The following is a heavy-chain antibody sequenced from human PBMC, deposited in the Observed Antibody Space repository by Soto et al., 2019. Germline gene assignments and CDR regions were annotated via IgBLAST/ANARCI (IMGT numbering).Heavy chain of an antibody. D-gene: IGHD6-13*01. CDR3: ARGMSGSSWFYFYAMDV. V-gene: IGHV1-69*05. J-gene: IGHJ6*02. CDR1: GGTFSSYA. Sequence: ASVKVSCKASGGTFSSYAISWVRQAPGQGLEWMGGIIPIFGTANYAQKFQGWVTMTRDTSISTAYMEVTRLRSGDTAVYYCARGMSGSSWFYFYAMDVWGQGTTVTVSS. CDR2: IIPIFGTA.